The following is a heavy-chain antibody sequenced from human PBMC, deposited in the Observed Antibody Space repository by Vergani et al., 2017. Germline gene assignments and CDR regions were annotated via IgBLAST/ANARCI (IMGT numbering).Heavy chain of an antibody. CDR1: GFTFSSYS. CDR2: ISSSSSYI. J-gene: IGHJ4*02. D-gene: IGHD2-15*01. CDR3: AKDLVSLGYCSGGSCGTDY. Sequence: EVQLVESGGGLVKPGGSLRLSCAASGFTFSSYSMNWVRQAPGKGLEWVSSISSSSSYIYYADSVKGRFTISRDNAKNSLYLQMNSLRAEDTAVYYCAKDLVSLGYCSGGSCGTDYWGQGTLVTVSS. V-gene: IGHV3-21*01.